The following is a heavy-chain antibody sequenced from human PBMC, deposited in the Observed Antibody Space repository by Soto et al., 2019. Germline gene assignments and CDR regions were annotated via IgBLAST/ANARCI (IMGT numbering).Heavy chain of an antibody. CDR2: IYYSGST. V-gene: IGHV4-61*01. D-gene: IGHD6-6*01. Sequence: SETLSLTCTVSGGSVSSGSYYWSWIRQPPGKGLEWIGYIYYSGSTNYNPSLKSRVTISVDTSKNQFSLKLSSVTAADTAVYYCARDSGGFDYSSSGFDYWGQGNMVTVSS. CDR3: ARDSGGFDYSSSGFDY. CDR1: GGSVSSGSYY. J-gene: IGHJ4*02.